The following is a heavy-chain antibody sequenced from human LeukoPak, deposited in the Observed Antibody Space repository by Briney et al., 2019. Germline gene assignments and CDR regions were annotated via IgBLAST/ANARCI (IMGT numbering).Heavy chain of an antibody. CDR2: IFHSEDT. D-gene: IGHD4-17*01. Sequence: SETLSLTCTVSGASISSGDFYWNWVRQPPGKGLEWIGYIFHSEDTYYNPSLKSRVTISVDTSKNQFSLKLSSVTAADTAVYYCASGNDYGDYPLRYYYMDVWGKGTTVTVSS. CDR3: ASGNDYGDYPLRYYYMDV. V-gene: IGHV4-30-2*01. J-gene: IGHJ6*03. CDR1: GASISSGDFY.